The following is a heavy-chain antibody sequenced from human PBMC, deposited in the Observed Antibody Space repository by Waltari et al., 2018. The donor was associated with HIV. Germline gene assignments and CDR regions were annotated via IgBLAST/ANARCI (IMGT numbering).Heavy chain of an antibody. V-gene: IGHV4-4*02. CDR2: IYHSGST. J-gene: IGHJ4*02. Sequence: QVQLQESGPGLVNPSGTLSLTCAVSGGSISRSNWWSWVRPPPGKGLEWIGEIYHSGSTNYNPSLKSRVTISVDKSKNQFSLKLSSVTAADTAVYYCARGPPGVQGAPYYFDYWGQGTLVTVSS. D-gene: IGHD3-10*01. CDR3: ARGPPGVQGAPYYFDY. CDR1: GGSISRSNW.